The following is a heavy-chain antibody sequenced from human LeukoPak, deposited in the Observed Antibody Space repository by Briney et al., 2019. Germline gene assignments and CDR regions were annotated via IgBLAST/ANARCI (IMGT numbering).Heavy chain of an antibody. CDR1: GGSISSGGYS. CDR2: IYYSGST. CDR3: ARGEAYCGGDCYRYYYMDV. Sequence: PSETLSLTCAVSGGSISSGGYSWSWIRQPPGKGLEWIGYIYYSGSTNYNPSLKSRVTISVDTSKNQFSLKLSSVTAADTAVYYCARGEAYCGGDCYRYYYMDVWGKGTTVTVSS. V-gene: IGHV4-61*08. J-gene: IGHJ6*03. D-gene: IGHD2-21*01.